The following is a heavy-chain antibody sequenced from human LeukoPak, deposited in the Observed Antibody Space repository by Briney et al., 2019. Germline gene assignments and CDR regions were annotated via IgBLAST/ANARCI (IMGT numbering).Heavy chain of an antibody. Sequence: GGSLRLSCAASGFTVSSNYMSWVRQAPGKGLEWVSVIYSGGSTYYADSVKGRFTISRHNSKNTPYLQMNSLRAEDTAVYYCAGSYYDSSGYYYHDYWGQGILVTVSS. CDR1: GFTVSSNY. CDR3: AGSYYDSSGYYYHDY. D-gene: IGHD3-22*01. CDR2: IYSGGST. V-gene: IGHV3-53*04. J-gene: IGHJ4*02.